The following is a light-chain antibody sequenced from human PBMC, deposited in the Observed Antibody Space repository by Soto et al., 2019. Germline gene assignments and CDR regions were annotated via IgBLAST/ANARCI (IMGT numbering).Light chain of an antibody. V-gene: IGKV3-15*01. CDR3: QQYKSWPT. CDR1: QSVSSN. J-gene: IGKJ1*01. CDR2: GVS. Sequence: EIVLTQSPGTLSVSPGERATLSCRASQSVSSNLAWYQQRPGQAPRLLIYGVSSRATGVPARFSGSGSGTEFTLTINSLLSDDFGVYYCQQYKSWPTFGQGTKVDIK.